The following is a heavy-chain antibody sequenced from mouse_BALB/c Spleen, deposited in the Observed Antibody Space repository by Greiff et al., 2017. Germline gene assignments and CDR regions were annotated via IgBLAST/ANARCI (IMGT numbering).Heavy chain of an antibody. CDR3: ATHYYVSSYLYFDF. Sequence: VQLQQSGAELVKPGASVKLSCTASGFTIKDTYMHWVKQRPEQGLEWIGRIDPANGNTKYNPKFQGKATITADTSSNTAYLPLSSLTSEDTAVSYCATHYYVSSYLYFDFWGAGTTVTVAS. V-gene: IGHV14-3*02. J-gene: IGHJ1*01. CDR2: IDPANGNT. CDR1: GFTIKDTY. D-gene: IGHD1-1*01.